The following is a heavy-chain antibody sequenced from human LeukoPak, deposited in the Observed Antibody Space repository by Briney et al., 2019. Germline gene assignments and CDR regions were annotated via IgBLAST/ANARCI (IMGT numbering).Heavy chain of an antibody. CDR2: XXXX. CDR3: ASIGVAYCSGGSCYGFRDWFDP. J-gene: IGHJ5*02. D-gene: IGHD2-15*01. Sequence: XXXXHYNPSLKSRVTISVDTSKNQFSLKLSSVTAADTAVYYCASIGVAYCSGGSCYGFRDWFDPWGQGTLVTVSS. V-gene: IGHV4-39*01.